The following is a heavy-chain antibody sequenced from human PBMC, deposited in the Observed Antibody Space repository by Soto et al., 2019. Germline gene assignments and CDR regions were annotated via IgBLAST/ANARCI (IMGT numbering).Heavy chain of an antibody. CDR2: IWYDGSNK. CDR1: GFTFSSYG. CDR3: ARAAAKKGYCSGGSCYSDFFDY. J-gene: IGHJ4*02. D-gene: IGHD2-15*01. V-gene: IGHV3-33*01. Sequence: QVQLVESGGGVVQPGRSLRLSCAASGFTFSSYGMHWVRQAPGKGLEWVAVIWYDGSNKYYADSVKGRFTISRDNSKNTVYLQMNTLRAEDTAVYYGARAAAKKGYCSGGSCYSDFFDYWGQGTLVTVSS.